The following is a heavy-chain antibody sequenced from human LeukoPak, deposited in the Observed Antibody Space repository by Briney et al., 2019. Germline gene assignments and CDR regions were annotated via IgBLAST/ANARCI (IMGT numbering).Heavy chain of an antibody. CDR1: GIAFSHAW. Sequence: GGSLRLSCAASGIAFSHAWMTWVRQAPGKGLEWVGRIKRIADGDTADYAAPVKGRFTISRDDSKNTVYLQMNSLETEDTAVYYCAADWPGDDYPVDYWGQGALVTVSS. J-gene: IGHJ4*02. CDR3: AADWPGDDYPVDY. V-gene: IGHV3-15*05. CDR2: IKRIADGDTA. D-gene: IGHD4-11*01.